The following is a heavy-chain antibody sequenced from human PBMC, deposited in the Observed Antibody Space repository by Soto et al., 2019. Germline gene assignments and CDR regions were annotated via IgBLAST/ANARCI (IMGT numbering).Heavy chain of an antibody. V-gene: IGHV4-59*01. J-gene: IGHJ6*02. D-gene: IGHD5-12*01. CDR3: ARGREMATTSFRYFYYGLDV. CDR2: IYYSGST. Sequence: PSETLSLTCTVSGGSISSYYWSWIRQPPGKGLEWIGYIYYSGSTKYNPSLQSRVTMSVDTSKNQFSLSLTSVTAADTAIYYCARGREMATTSFRYFYYGLDVWGQGTNVTVSS. CDR1: GGSISSYY.